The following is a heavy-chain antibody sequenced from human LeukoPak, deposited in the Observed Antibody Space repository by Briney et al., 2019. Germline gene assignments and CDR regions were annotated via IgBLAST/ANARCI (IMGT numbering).Heavy chain of an antibody. J-gene: IGHJ4*02. D-gene: IGHD1-26*01. V-gene: IGHV1-18*01. CDR2: ISAYNGHT. Sequence: ASVKVSCKATGYTFSSFGISWVRQAPGQGLEWMGWISAYNGHTNYAQKFQGRVTMTTDTSTSTAYMDLRSLRSDDTAVYYCARGRWELSWGQGTLVTVSS. CDR1: GYTFSSFG. CDR3: ARGRWELS.